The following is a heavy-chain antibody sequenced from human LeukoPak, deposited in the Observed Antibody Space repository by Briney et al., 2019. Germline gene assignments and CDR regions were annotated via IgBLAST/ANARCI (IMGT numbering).Heavy chain of an antibody. D-gene: IGHD4-17*01. CDR2: ISSSGETI. Sequence: GGSLRLSCAASGFTFSSYEMHWVRQAPGKGLEWVSYISSSGETIYNADSVKGRFTVSRDNAKNSLYLQMNSLRAEDTAVYYCARPLDYGNNWYFDLWGRGTLVTVSS. CDR1: GFTFSSYE. CDR3: ARPLDYGNNWYFDL. J-gene: IGHJ2*01. V-gene: IGHV3-48*03.